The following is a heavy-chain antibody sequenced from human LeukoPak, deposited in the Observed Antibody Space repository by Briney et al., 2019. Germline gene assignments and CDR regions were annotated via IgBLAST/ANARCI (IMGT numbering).Heavy chain of an antibody. CDR3: ARDRPTYYYDSSGYRYYYYGMDV. Sequence: ASVKVSCKASGYTFTGYYMHWVRQAPGQGLEWMGIINPSGGSTSYAQKFQGRVTMTRDTSTSTVYMELSSLRSEDTAVYYCARDRPTYYYDSSGYRYYYYGMDVWGQGTTVTVSS. V-gene: IGHV1-46*01. CDR1: GYTFTGYY. D-gene: IGHD3-22*01. CDR2: INPSGGST. J-gene: IGHJ6*02.